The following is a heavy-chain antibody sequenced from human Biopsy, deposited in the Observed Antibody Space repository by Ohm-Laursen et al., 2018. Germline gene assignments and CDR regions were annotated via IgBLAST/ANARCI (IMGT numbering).Heavy chain of an antibody. Sequence: PSQTLSLPCRVSVRSMTGYDRLWIRLAPGKALEGIGYLYYSGGTKYNPSLASRVTFSVDMSKSQFSRKLYSATAADTAGYYCARVEAGTYDALDIWGQGTLVAVSA. D-gene: IGHD1-26*01. J-gene: IGHJ3*02. V-gene: IGHV4-59*01. CDR3: ARVEAGTYDALDI. CDR1: VRSMTGYD. CDR2: LYYSGGT.